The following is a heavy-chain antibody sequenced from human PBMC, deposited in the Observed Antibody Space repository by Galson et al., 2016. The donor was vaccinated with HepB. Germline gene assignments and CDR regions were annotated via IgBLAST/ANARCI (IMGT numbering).Heavy chain of an antibody. D-gene: IGHD3-22*01. CDR1: GFTFRNYA. V-gene: IGHV3-23*01. Sequence: SLRLSCAASGFTFRNYAMSWVRQAPGKGLEWVASISGSGGDTYIADSVEGRFTISRDNSKNTLYLQMNSLRAEDTAVYYCARDRATYDSSGYWFDYWGQGTLVTVSS. CDR3: ARDRATYDSSGYWFDY. CDR2: ISGSGGDT. J-gene: IGHJ4*02.